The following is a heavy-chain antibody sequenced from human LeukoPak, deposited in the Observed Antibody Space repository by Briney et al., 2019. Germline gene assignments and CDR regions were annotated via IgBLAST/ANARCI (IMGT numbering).Heavy chain of an antibody. CDR2: ISYDGSNK. D-gene: IGHD3-22*01. Sequence: GGSLRLSCAASGFTFSSYGMHWVRQAPGKGLEWVAVISYDGSNKYYADSVKGRFTISRDNSKNTLYLQMNSLRAEDTAVYYCAKVWKEYYYDSSGYYSRQPFDYWGQGTLVTVSS. CDR3: AKVWKEYYYDSSGYYSRQPFDY. CDR1: GFTFSSYG. V-gene: IGHV3-30*18. J-gene: IGHJ4*02.